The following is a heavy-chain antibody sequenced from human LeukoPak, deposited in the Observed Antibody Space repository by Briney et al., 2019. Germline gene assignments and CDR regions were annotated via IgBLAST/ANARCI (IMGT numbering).Heavy chain of an antibody. V-gene: IGHV3-33*01. CDR2: VWYDESND. CDR3: ARGGSRVTTAGTMDV. CDR1: GFIFSTYG. Sequence: PGGSLRLSCVASGFIFSTYGMHWVRQAPGKGLEWVAVVWYDESNDYYADSVKGRFTISRDNANNLLYLEMNSLRAEDAAIYYCARGGSRVTTAGTMDVWGLGTTVTVFS. J-gene: IGHJ6*04. D-gene: IGHD1-14*01.